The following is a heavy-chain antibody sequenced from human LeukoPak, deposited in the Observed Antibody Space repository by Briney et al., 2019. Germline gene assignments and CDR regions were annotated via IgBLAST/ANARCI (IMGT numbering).Heavy chain of an antibody. CDR2: ISGNGENT. D-gene: IGHD5-12*01. CDR1: GFTFSSYV. CDR3: AKDSGYDYVSAFDI. J-gene: IGHJ3*02. V-gene: IGHV3-23*01. Sequence: GGSLRLSCAASGFTFSSYVMTWVRQAPGKGLEWVSTISGNGENTHYADSVKGRFTISRDNSKNTLFLQMDSLRAEDTAVYYCAKDSGYDYVSAFDIWGRGTMVSVSS.